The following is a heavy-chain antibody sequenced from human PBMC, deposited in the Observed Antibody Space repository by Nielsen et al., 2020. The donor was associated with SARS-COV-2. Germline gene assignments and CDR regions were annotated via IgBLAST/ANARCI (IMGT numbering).Heavy chain of an antibody. Sequence: SLKISCAASGFTFSSYAMSWVRQAPGKGLEWVSAISGSGGSTYYADSVKGRFTISRDNSKNTLYLQMNSLRAEDTAVYYCAKVGISYYYDSSGYYYFFDYWGQGTLVTVSS. CDR1: GFTFSSYA. V-gene: IGHV3-23*01. CDR3: AKVGISYYYDSSGYYYFFDY. J-gene: IGHJ4*02. D-gene: IGHD3-22*01. CDR2: ISGSGGST.